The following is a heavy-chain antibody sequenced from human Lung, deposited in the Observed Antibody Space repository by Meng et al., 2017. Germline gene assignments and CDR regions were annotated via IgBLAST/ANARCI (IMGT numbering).Heavy chain of an antibody. J-gene: IGHJ4*02. CDR2: LGAHPGDT. CDR3: ARGTPGRSYCDY. Sequence: HVQLLQSGAEVKQPGASLKVSCKASDYTFTGYGVRWVRQAPGQGLEWMEWLGAHPGDTSFAPRFLGRVTVTADTATATAYMELRSLRSDDTAVYYCARGTPGRSYCDYWGLGTLVTVSS. CDR1: DYTFTGYG. D-gene: IGHD3-10*01. V-gene: IGHV1-18*01.